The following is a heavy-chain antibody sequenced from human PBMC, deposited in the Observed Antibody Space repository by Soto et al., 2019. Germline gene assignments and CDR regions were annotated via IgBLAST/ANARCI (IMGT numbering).Heavy chain of an antibody. CDR2: IWYDGSNK. Sequence: QVQLVESGGGVVQPGRSLRLSCAASGFTFSSYGMHWVRQAPGKGLEWVAVIWYDGSNKYYADSVKGRFTISRDNSKNTXXLQMNSLRAEDTAVYYCARIGGYCSGGSCYYRLDYWGQGTLVTVSS. CDR1: GFTFSSYG. V-gene: IGHV3-33*01. D-gene: IGHD2-15*01. CDR3: ARIGGYCSGGSCYYRLDY. J-gene: IGHJ4*02.